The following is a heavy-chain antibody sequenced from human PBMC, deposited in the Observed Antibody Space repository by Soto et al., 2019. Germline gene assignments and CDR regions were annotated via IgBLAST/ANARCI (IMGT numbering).Heavy chain of an antibody. J-gene: IGHJ4*02. D-gene: IGHD6-19*01. Sequence: TSETLSLPCTVSGGSISSSSYYWGWIRQPPGKGLEWIGSIYYSGSTNYNPSLKSRVTISVDTSKNQFSLKLSSVTAADTAVYYCARGDSSGWTGYWGQGTLVTVSS. CDR1: GGSISSSSYY. CDR3: ARGDSSGWTGY. V-gene: IGHV4-39*07. CDR2: IYYSGST.